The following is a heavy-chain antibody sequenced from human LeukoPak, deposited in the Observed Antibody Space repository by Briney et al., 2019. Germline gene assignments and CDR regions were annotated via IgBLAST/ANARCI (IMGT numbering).Heavy chain of an antibody. CDR1: GFTFSSFS. CDR3: ARSLLLGTSVDY. CDR2: ISGSSSTI. D-gene: IGHD3-22*01. J-gene: IGHJ4*02. Sequence: GGSLRLSCAASGFTFSSFSMNWVRQAPGKGLEWVSYISGSSSTIYYADSVKGRFTISRDNAKNSLYLQMNSLRDGGTAVYYCARSLLLGTSVDYWGQGTLVTVSS. V-gene: IGHV3-48*02.